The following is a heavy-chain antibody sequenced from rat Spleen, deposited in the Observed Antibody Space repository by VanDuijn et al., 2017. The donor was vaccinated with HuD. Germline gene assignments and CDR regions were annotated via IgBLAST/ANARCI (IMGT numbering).Heavy chain of an antibody. Sequence: QVQLKESGPGLVQPSQTLSLSCTVSGFSLTSNGVSWVRQPPGKGLEWMGVMWSGGSTAYNSALKSRLSISRDTSKSQVFLKINSLQTEDTAIYYCTRSMDWGQGVMVTVSS. V-gene: IGHV2-1*01. CDR2: MWSGGST. CDR1: GFSLTSNG. CDR3: TRSMD. J-gene: IGHJ2*01.